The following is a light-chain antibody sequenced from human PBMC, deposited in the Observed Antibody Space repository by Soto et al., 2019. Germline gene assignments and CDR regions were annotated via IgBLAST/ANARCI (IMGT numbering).Light chain of an antibody. Sequence: PGARATLSCRASQTVSSNSLAWYLQKPGQAPRLLIYDASRRATGIPDRFSGSGSGTDFTLTINSLEPEDFAVYYCQQYGSPPRTFGQGTKVDIK. CDR2: DAS. CDR1: QTVSSNS. V-gene: IGKV3-20*01. J-gene: IGKJ1*01. CDR3: QQYGSPPRT.